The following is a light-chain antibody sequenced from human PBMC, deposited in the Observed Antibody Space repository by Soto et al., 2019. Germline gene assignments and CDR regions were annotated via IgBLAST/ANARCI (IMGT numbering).Light chain of an antibody. J-gene: IGKJ1*01. CDR3: QQYYRTPWT. CDR2: WAS. Sequence: DIVMTQSPDSLALSLCERATIHCKSSQRLLYSSNNKTYLAWYQQKPGQPPKLLVYWASTRQSGVPERFSGSGSGTDFTLTINSLQAADVAVYYCQQYYRTPWTFGQGTKVDIK. V-gene: IGKV4-1*01. CDR1: QRLLYSSNNKTY.